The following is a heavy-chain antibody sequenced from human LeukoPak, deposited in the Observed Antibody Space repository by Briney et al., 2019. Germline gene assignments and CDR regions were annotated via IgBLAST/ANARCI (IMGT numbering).Heavy chain of an antibody. CDR2: INPNSGGT. D-gene: IGHD6-19*01. V-gene: IGHV1-2*02. Sequence: ASVKVSCKASGYTFTGYYMHCVRQAPGQGLEVMGWINPNSGGTNYAQKFQGRVTMTRDTSISNAYMKLSRLRSDDTAVYYCARTLGGAVANDYWGQGTLVTVSS. J-gene: IGHJ4*02. CDR1: GYTFTGYY. CDR3: ARTLGGAVANDY.